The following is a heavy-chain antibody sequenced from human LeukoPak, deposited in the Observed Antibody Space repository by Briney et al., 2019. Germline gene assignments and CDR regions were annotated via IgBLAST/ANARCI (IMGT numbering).Heavy chain of an antibody. CDR3: ARTGYYYGSGSYKGPGLFDP. CDR1: GGSISSYY. CDR2: IYYSGST. J-gene: IGHJ5*02. D-gene: IGHD3-10*01. Sequence: SETLSLTCTVSGGSISSYYWSWIRQPPGKGLEWIGYIYYSGSTNYNPSLKSRVTISVDTSKNQFSLKLSSVTPADTAVYYCARTGYYYGSGSYKGPGLFDPWGQGTLVTVSS. V-gene: IGHV4-59*01.